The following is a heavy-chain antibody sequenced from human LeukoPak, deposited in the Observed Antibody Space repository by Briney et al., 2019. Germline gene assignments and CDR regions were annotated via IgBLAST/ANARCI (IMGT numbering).Heavy chain of an antibody. CDR3: ARGQWLDND. Sequence: SETLSLTCTVSGGSISSYYWSWIRQPPGKGLEWIGYIYDSGSTNYNPSLKSRVTISVDTSKNQFSLNLNSLTTADTAVYYCARGQWLDNDWGQGTLVTVSS. D-gene: IGHD6-19*01. V-gene: IGHV4-59*12. CDR2: IYDSGST. J-gene: IGHJ4*02. CDR1: GGSISSYY.